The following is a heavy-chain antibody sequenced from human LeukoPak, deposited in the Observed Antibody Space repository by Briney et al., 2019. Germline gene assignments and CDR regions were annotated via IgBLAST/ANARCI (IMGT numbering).Heavy chain of an antibody. J-gene: IGHJ1*01. CDR2: ISGSGGST. V-gene: IGHV3-23*01. Sequence: GGSLRLSCAASGFTFSSYSMNWVRQAPGKGLEWVSAISGSGGSTYYADSVKGRFTISRDNSKNTLYLQMNSLRAEDTAVYYCAKEGYYYDSSGYSTYAEYFQHWGQGTLVTVSS. CDR1: GFTFSSYS. CDR3: AKEGYYYDSSGYSTYAEYFQH. D-gene: IGHD3-22*01.